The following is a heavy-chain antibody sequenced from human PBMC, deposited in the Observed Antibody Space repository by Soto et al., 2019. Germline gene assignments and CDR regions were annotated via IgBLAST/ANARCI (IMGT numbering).Heavy chain of an antibody. D-gene: IGHD2-2*01. Sequence: ASVQVSCKTSEYTFNDNYIYWIRQAPGQGLEWMGWLTPNSGATDFSQRFQGRVTLTSDTSISTAYMELNRLTSAAPAVFYCARQSCGSTRCFYDYWGRGTLVTVSS. CDR2: LTPNSGAT. CDR3: ARQSCGSTRCFYDY. V-gene: IGHV1-2*02. J-gene: IGHJ4*02. CDR1: EYTFNDNY.